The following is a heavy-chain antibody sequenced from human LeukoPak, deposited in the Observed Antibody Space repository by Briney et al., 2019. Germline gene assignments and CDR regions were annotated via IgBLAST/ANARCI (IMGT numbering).Heavy chain of an antibody. Sequence: ASVKVSCKASGYTFTSYGISWVRQAPGQGLEWMGWISAYNGNTNYAQKLQGRVTMTTDTSTSTAYMELRSLRSDDTAVYYCARDQSYYDSSGYYDAFDIWGRGTMVTVSS. CDR3: ARDQSYYDSSGYYDAFDI. V-gene: IGHV1-18*01. J-gene: IGHJ3*02. CDR1: GYTFTSYG. CDR2: ISAYNGNT. D-gene: IGHD3-22*01.